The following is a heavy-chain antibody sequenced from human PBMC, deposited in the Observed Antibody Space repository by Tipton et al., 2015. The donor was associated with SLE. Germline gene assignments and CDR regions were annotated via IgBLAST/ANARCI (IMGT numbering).Heavy chain of an antibody. J-gene: IGHJ4*02. D-gene: IGHD2-21*02. V-gene: IGHV5-51*03. CDR2: IYPSDSET. CDR1: GYSFSNYC. CDR3: ARYGGFCDNIDCFAAYFDL. Sequence: VQLVQSGAEVKKPGESLKISCKGSGYSFSNYCFSWVRQMPGKGLEWMGIIYPSDSETRYSPSFQGQVTMSADRSICTAYLQWSSLKASDSAMYYCARYGGFCDNIDCFAAYFDLWGQGTLVSVSS.